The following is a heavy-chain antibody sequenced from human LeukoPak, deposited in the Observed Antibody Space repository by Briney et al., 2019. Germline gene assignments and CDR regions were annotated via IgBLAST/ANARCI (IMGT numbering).Heavy chain of an antibody. D-gene: IGHD3-22*01. J-gene: IGHJ5*02. CDR1: GYSFTSYW. CDR2: IYPGDSDT. V-gene: IGHV5-51*01. CDR3: ARHVPAYYYDSSGHPGGWFDP. Sequence: GESLKISCKGSGYSFTSYWIGWVRQMPGKGLEWMGIIYPGDSDTRYSPSFQGQVTISADKSISTAYLQWSSLKASDTAMYYCARHVPAYYYDSSGHPGGWFDPWGQGTLVTVSS.